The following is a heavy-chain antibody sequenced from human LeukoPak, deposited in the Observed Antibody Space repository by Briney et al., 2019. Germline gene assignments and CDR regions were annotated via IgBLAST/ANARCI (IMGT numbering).Heavy chain of an antibody. J-gene: IGHJ4*02. D-gene: IGHD5-18*01. V-gene: IGHV4-31*03. CDR1: GGSISSDGYY. CDR3: ARGGRDTAMVLDY. CDR2: IYYSGSP. Sequence: PSETLSLTCTVSGGSISSDGYYWSWIRQHPGKGLEWIGHIYYSGSPYYNPSLKSRVTISLDTSKNQFSLKLSSVTAADTAVYYCARGGRDTAMVLDYWGQGTLVTVSS.